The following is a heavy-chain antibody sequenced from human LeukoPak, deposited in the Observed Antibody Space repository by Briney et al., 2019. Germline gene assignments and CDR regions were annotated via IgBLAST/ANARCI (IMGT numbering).Heavy chain of an antibody. J-gene: IGHJ6*03. CDR1: GFTFSRHG. CDR2: ISGSGGGT. Sequence: PGGTLRLSCAASGFTFSRHGMNWVRQAPGKGLEWVSGISGSGGGTYYADSVKGRFTLSRDNSKNTLFLQMNSLRAEDTAVYYCASNLIPPYYYYMDVWGKGTTVIISS. V-gene: IGHV3-23*01. CDR3: ASNLIPPYYYYMDV. D-gene: IGHD3-16*01.